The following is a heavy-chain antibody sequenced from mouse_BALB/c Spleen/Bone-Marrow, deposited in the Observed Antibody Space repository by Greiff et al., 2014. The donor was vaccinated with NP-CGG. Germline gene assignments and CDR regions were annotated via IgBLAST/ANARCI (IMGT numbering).Heavy chain of an antibody. V-gene: IGHV1S81*02. D-gene: IGHD1-2*01. Sequence: QVHVKQSGAELVKPGASVKLSCKASGYTFTSYWMRWVKQRPGQGLEWIGEINPSNGRTNYNEKFKSKATLTVDKSSSTAYMQLSSLTSEDSAVYYCARPYYGPYFDYWGQGTTLTVSS. CDR1: GYTFTSYW. J-gene: IGHJ2*01. CDR3: ARPYYGPYFDY. CDR2: INPSNGRT.